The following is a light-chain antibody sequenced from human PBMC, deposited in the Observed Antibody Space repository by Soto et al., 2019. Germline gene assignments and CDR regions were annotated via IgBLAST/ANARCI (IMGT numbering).Light chain of an antibody. V-gene: IGKV3-20*01. J-gene: IGKJ3*01. CDR2: GAS. CDR3: QQYSSSPPEFT. CDR1: QSVSSSY. Sequence: EIVLTQSPGTLSLSPGERATLSCRASQSVSSSYLAWYQQRPGQAPRLLIFGASYRATGVPDRFSGSGSGTDFTLTISSLVPEDFAVYYCQQYSSSPPEFTFGPGTKVDSK.